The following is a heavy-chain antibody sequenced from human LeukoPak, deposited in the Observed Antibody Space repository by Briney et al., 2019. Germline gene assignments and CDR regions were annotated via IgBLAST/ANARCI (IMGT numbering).Heavy chain of an antibody. CDR1: GFTFDFYA. Sequence: GGSLRLSCPVSGFTFDFYAIHWVRQAPGKGLEWVSAASSNSALIVYADSVKGRFTISRDSAKHTLHLQMNSLKTEGAAFYYCAKDVSATGWATSFVCWGEGTLVTVSS. D-gene: IGHD6-19*01. J-gene: IGHJ4*02. V-gene: IGHV3-9*01. CDR2: ASSNSALI. CDR3: AKDVSATGWATSFVC.